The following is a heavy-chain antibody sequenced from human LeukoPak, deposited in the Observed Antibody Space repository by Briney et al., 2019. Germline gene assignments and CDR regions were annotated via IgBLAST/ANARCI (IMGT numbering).Heavy chain of an antibody. J-gene: IGHJ4*02. Sequence: SETLSLTCTVSGYSISSGYYWGWIRQPPGKGLEWIGSIYHSGSTYYNPSLKSRVTISVDTSKNQFSLKLSSVTAADTAVYYCACRLGYYDSSGYYRPHFDYWGQGTLVTVSS. CDR2: IYHSGST. CDR1: GYSISSGYY. D-gene: IGHD3-22*01. CDR3: ACRLGYYDSSGYYRPHFDY. V-gene: IGHV4-38-2*02.